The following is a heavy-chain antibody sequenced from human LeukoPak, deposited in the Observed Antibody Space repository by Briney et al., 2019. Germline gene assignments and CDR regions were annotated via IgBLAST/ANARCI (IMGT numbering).Heavy chain of an antibody. Sequence: NSGGSLRLSCAASGFTFSSYWMHWVRQAPGKGLEWVSSISSSSSYIYYADSVKGRFTISRDNAKNSLYLQMNSLRAEDTAVYYCAELGITMIGGVWGKGTTVTISS. V-gene: IGHV3-21*01. CDR2: ISSSSSYI. CDR1: GFTFSSYW. D-gene: IGHD3-10*02. J-gene: IGHJ6*04. CDR3: AELGITMIGGV.